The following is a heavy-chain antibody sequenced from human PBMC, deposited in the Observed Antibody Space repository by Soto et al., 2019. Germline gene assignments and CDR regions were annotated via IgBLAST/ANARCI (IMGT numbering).Heavy chain of an antibody. CDR2: VSTSIRST. V-gene: IGHV1-18*04. D-gene: IGHD3-10*01. J-gene: IGHJ3*02. CDR1: GYSFSGYD. CDR3: ARDSGAALYGENALDI. Sequence: QGKLVQSGPEVKKPGASVKVSCTASGYSFSGYDITWVRQAPGQGLEWLGWVSTSIRSTMSAEKLQGRLTRTTDTSTTTVYMELRGLPSDDTAVYNCARDSGAALYGENALDIWGQGTMVSVSS.